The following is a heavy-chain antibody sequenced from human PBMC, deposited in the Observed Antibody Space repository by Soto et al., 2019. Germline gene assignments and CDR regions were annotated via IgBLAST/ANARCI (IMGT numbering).Heavy chain of an antibody. CDR2: IFSNDEK. J-gene: IGHJ4*02. CDR1: GFSLSNARMG. V-gene: IGHV2-26*01. CDR3: AREQRWFGELLPLEY. D-gene: IGHD3-10*01. Sequence: QVTLKESGPVLVKPTEPLTLTCTVSGFSLSNARMGVSWIRQPPGKALEWLAHIFSNDEKSYSTSLKSRLTISQYTSKSQVVLTMTNMDPVDTATYYCAREQRWFGELLPLEYWGQGTLVTVSS.